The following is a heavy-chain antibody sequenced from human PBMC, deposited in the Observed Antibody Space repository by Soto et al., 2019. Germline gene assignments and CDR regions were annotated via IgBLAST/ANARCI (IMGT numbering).Heavy chain of an antibody. CDR1: GFTFITYG. J-gene: IGHJ6*04. V-gene: IGHV3-33*01. CDR3: GRENRRAFLTGKNNHYYYYYGRDV. CDR2: IWSDGSNK. Sequence: PGGSLRLSCAASGFTFITYGMHWVRQAPGKGLEWVAFIWSDGSNKYYADSVKGRFTISRDNSKNTLYLQMNSLRAEDTAVYYCGRENRRAFLTGKNNHYYYYYGRDVGGKGPTVTAPS. D-gene: IGHD3-9*01.